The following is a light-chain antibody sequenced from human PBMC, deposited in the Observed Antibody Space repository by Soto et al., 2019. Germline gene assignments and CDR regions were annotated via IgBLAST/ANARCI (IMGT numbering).Light chain of an antibody. CDR2: DXS. Sequence: DIHMTQSPSSLSASLGDRVTVPXRASQSISVYFNWYQQKQGXPPKXXXYDXSSLQRGVPSRLSGSGSGTDFTLTISSLQPEDFANYYCQQSYSTLRTFGQGTKVDIK. J-gene: IGKJ1*01. CDR3: QQSYSTLRT. V-gene: IGKV1-39*01. CDR1: QSISVY.